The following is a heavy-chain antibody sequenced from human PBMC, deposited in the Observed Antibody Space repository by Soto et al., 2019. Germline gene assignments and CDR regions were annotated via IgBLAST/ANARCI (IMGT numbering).Heavy chain of an antibody. D-gene: IGHD4-17*01. CDR2: IWYDGSNK. CDR3: ARDPLTPVPNLNYFQP. J-gene: IGHJ1*01. CDR1: GFTFSSYG. V-gene: IGHV3-33*01. Sequence: QVQLVESGGGVVQPGRSLRLSCAASGFTFSSYGMHWVRQAPGKGLEGVAVIWYDGSNKYYADSVKGRFTISRANSKNTRDLQINSLSTEHTAVDYCARDPLTPVPNLNYFQPWGQGTLVTVSS.